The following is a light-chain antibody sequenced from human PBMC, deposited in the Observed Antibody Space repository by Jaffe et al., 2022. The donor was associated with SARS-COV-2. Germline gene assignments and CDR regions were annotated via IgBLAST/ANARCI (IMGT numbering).Light chain of an antibody. Sequence: DIQMTQSPSYLSASVGDRVTITCRATQRISTSLIWYQQKPGKAPKLLISGASTLHSGVPSRFRGSGSGTDFTLTISSLQPEDFATYYCQQSYTTPFTFGPGTKVDIK. J-gene: IGKJ3*01. CDR2: GAS. CDR1: QRISTS. CDR3: QQSYTTPFT. V-gene: IGKV1-39*01.